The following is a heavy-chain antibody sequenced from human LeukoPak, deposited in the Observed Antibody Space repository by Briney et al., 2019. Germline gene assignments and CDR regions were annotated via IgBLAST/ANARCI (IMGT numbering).Heavy chain of an antibody. CDR3: ARDLTAASGNCFGP. J-gene: IGHJ5*02. V-gene: IGHV3-74*01. CDR1: GFTFDDYS. CDR2: INSDGSST. Sequence: GGSLRLSCAASGFTFDDYSMTWVRQAPGKGLLWVSRINSDGSSTRYADSVKGRFTISRDNAKNTLYLQMNSLRAEDTAVYYRARDLTAASGNCFGPWGQGTLVTVSS. D-gene: IGHD6-13*01.